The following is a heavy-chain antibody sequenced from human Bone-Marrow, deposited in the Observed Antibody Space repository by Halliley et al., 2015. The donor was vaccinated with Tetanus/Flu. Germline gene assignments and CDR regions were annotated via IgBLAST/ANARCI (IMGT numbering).Heavy chain of an antibody. CDR2: WYDGSNK. D-gene: IGHD2-15*01. Sequence: WYDGSNKHYADSVKGRFTISRDNSKNTLYLQVNSLRADDTAVYYCARDRCSGGSCYSGGALDYWGQGTLVTASS. V-gene: IGHV3-33*01. CDR3: ARDRCSGGSCYSGGALDY. J-gene: IGHJ4*02.